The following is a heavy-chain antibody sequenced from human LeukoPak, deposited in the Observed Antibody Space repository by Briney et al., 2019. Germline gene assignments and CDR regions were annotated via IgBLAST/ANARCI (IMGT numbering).Heavy chain of an antibody. CDR3: ARAVTMIVPYFDY. D-gene: IGHD3-22*01. J-gene: IGHJ4*02. V-gene: IGHV3-53*01. Sequence: GGSLRLSCAGSGFTVSSNYMSWVRQAPGKGLEWVSVSYSGGSTHYADSVKGRFTISRDNYKNTLYLEMHSLRAEDTAVYYCARAVTMIVPYFDYWGQGTLVTVSS. CDR2: SYSGGST. CDR1: GFTVSSNY.